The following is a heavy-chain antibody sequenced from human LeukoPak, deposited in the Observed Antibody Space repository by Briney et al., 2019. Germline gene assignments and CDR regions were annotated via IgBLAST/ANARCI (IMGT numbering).Heavy chain of an antibody. D-gene: IGHD3-10*01. CDR3: ARHLSGTGAYYYYMDV. CDR1: GYSFTSYW. V-gene: IGHV5-51*01. J-gene: IGHJ6*03. CDR2: IYPGDSDT. Sequence: GESLKIPSKGSGYSFTSYWIGWVRQMPGKGLEWMGIIYPGDSDTRYSPSFQGQVTISADKSISTAYLQWSSLKASDTAMYYCARHLSGTGAYYYYMDVWGKGTTVTVSS.